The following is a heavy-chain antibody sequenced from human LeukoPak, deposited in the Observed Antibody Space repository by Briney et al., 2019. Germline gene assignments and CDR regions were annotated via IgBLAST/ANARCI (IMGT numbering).Heavy chain of an antibody. CDR2: INPRGGST. J-gene: IGHJ4*02. CDR3: ARVAGIVGATSDFDY. V-gene: IGHV1-46*01. D-gene: IGHD1-26*01. CDR1: GYTFTSYY. Sequence: GASVKVSCKASGYTFTSYYMHWVRQAPGQGLGWMGIINPRGGSTSYAQKFQGRVTMTRDMSTSTVYMELSSLRSEDTAVYYCARVAGIVGATSDFDYWGQGTLVTVSS.